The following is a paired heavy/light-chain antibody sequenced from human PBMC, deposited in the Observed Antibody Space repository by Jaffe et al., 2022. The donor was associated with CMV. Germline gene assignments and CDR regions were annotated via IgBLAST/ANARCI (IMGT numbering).Heavy chain of an antibody. Sequence: EVQLVESGGGLAQPGRSLRLSCAASGFTFDDYAMHWVRQAPGKGLEWVSGITWNSGSIDYADSVKGRFTISRDNAKNSLYLQMTSLRIEDTAVYYCAKEVGTATAETGSNYYYYGMDVWGQGTTVTVSS. D-gene: IGHD6-13*01. CDR1: GFTFDDYA. J-gene: IGHJ6*02. CDR2: ITWNSGSI. V-gene: IGHV3-9*01. CDR3: AKEVGTATAETGSNYYYYGMDV.
Light chain of an antibody. CDR1: NLGGKF. V-gene: IGLV3-1*01. CDR3: QAWDSSFVV. CDR2: QDS. J-gene: IGLJ2*01. Sequence: SYELTQSPSVSVSPGQTAVISCTGDNLGGKFVCWYQQRPGQSPVLLIYQDSQRPSGISERFSGSNSGNTATLTISGTQAMDEADYYCQAWDSSFVVFGGGTKLTVL.